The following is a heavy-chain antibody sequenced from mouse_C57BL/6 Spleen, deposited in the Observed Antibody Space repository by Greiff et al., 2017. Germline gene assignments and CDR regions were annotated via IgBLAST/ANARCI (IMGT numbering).Heavy chain of an antibody. J-gene: IGHJ4*01. CDR2: IHPNSGST. Sequence: VQLQQPGAELVKPGASVKLSCKASGYTFTSYWMHWVKQRPGQGLEWIGMIHPNSGSTNYNEKFKSKATLTVDKSSSTAYMQLSSLTSEDSAVYYCARKSGSRDYAMDYWGQGTSVTVSS. CDR1: GYTFTSYW. V-gene: IGHV1-64*01. D-gene: IGHD1-1*01. CDR3: ARKSGSRDYAMDY.